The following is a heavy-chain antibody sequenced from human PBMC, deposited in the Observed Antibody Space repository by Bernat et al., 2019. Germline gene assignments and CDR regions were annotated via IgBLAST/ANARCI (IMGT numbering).Heavy chain of an antibody. CDR3: ARGSYDSSDYYSPPYYFDY. CDR2: ISGFGGHT. D-gene: IGHD3-22*01. CDR1: GFTFNRYA. Sequence: EVRLLESGGGLVQPGGSLRLSCAASGFTFNRYAMIWVRQAPGKGLEWVSAISGFGGHTYYADSLKGTISRDNSKNTLYLQMNSLRAEDTAVYYCARGSYDSSDYYSPPYYFDYWCQGTLVPVCS. J-gene: IGHJ4*02. V-gene: IGHV3-23*01.